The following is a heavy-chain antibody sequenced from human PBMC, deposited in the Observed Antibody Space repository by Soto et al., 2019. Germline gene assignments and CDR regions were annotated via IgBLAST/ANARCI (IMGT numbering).Heavy chain of an antibody. CDR3: AKDGSDGDYVLYDDS. CDR1: GFTFSSYA. Sequence: GGSLRLSCAASGFTFSSYAMSWVRQAPGKGLEWVSSIVGSGGSTYYADSVKGRFTISRDNSKNTLYLQMNSLRAEDKAVYYFAKDGSDGDYVLYDDSWGQGTLVTVSS. D-gene: IGHD4-17*01. V-gene: IGHV3-23*01. J-gene: IGHJ4*02. CDR2: IVGSGGST.